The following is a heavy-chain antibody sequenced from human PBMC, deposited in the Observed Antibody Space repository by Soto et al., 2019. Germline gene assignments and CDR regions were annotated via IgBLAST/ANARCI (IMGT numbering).Heavy chain of an antibody. J-gene: IGHJ4*02. D-gene: IGHD2-15*01. Sequence: PWWSLRQSCVDAGFVVSGGAMSCVRQAPGKGLEWVSAISGSGGSTYYADSVKGRFTISRDNSKNTLYLQMNSLRAEDTAVYYCAKERRGAYFCSGGSCYSDYWGQGTLVTVSS. CDR3: AKERRGAYFCSGGSCYSDY. CDR2: ISGSGGST. V-gene: IGHV3-23*01. CDR1: GFVVSGGA.